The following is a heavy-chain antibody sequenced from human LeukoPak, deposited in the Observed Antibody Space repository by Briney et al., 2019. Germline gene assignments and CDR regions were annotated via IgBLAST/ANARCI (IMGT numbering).Heavy chain of an antibody. CDR1: GFTFSSYA. D-gene: IGHD4-23*01. J-gene: IGHJ4*02. CDR2: ISGSGGST. Sequence: GGSLRLSCAASGFTFSSYAMSWVRQAPGKGLEWVSAISGSGGSTYYADSVRGRFTISRDNSKNTLYLQMNSLRAEDTAVYYCAKPNLGYGGKREYYFDYWGQGTLVTVSS. V-gene: IGHV3-23*01. CDR3: AKPNLGYGGKREYYFDY.